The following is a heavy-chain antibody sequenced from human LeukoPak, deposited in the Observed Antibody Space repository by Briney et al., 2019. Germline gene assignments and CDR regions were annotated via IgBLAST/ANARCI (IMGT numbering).Heavy chain of an antibody. CDR3: ARGDSSGYYYAY. CDR1: GFTFSSNY. J-gene: IGHJ4*02. D-gene: IGHD3-22*01. CDR2: IYSGGST. V-gene: IGHV3-66*01. Sequence: PGGSLRLSCAASGFTFSSNYMSWVRQAPGKGLEWVSVIYSGGSTYYADSVKGRFTISRDNSKNTVYLQMNSLRAEDTAVYYCARGDSSGYYYAYWGQGTLVTVSS.